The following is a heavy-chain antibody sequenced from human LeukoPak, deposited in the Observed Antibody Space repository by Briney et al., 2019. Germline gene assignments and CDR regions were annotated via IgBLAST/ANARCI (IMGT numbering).Heavy chain of an antibody. J-gene: IGHJ4*02. D-gene: IGHD7-27*01. CDR1: GLTFSSYD. CDR2: ISYDGSNK. CDR3: AKDRSWGMNSAEY. V-gene: IGHV3-30*18. Sequence: GGSLRLSCAASGLTFSSYDMHWVRQAPGKGLEWVAVISYDGSNKYYADSVKGRFTISRDNSKNTLYLQMNSLRAEDTAVYFCAKDRSWGMNSAEYWGQGTLVTVSS.